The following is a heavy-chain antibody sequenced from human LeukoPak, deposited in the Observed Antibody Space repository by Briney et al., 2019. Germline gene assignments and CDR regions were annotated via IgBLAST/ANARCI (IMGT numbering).Heavy chain of an antibody. V-gene: IGHV1-18*01. CDR3: AKSGDQVTVTKVDY. CDR2: ISAYNGNT. Sequence: ASVKVSCKASGYTFTSYGISWVRQAPGQGLEWMGWISAYNGNTNYAQKLQGRVTMTTDTSTSTAYMELRSLRSDDTALFYCAKSGDQVTVTKVDYWGQGTLVTVSS. J-gene: IGHJ4*02. CDR1: GYTFTSYG. D-gene: IGHD4-17*01.